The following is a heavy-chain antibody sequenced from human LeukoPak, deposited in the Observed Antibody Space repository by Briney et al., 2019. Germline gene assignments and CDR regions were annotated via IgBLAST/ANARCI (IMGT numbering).Heavy chain of an antibody. CDR3: ARDLAIDSGSSQYSDY. CDR1: GGSISSNY. V-gene: IGHV4-4*07. CDR2: FYTSGTT. Sequence: SETLSLTCTVSGGSISSNYWSWIRQPAGKGLEWIGRFYTSGTTVYNPSLKSRVTISVDKSTNQFSLNLTSVTAADTAIYYCARDLAIDSGSSQYSDYWGQGTLVTVSS. J-gene: IGHJ4*02. D-gene: IGHD1-26*01.